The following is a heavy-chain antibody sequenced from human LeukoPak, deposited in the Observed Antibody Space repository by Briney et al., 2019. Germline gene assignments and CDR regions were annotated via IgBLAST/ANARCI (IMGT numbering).Heavy chain of an antibody. CDR3: ARGGVVPAAGYNCFDP. D-gene: IGHD2-2*01. V-gene: IGHV4-38-2*01. J-gene: IGHJ5*02. Sequence: PSETLSLTCAVSGYSISRGYYWGWIRQPPGKGLEWIGSIYHSGSTYYNPSLKTRLPISVDTSKNQFSLKLSSVTAADTAAYYCARGGVVPAAGYNCFDPWGQGTLVIVSS. CDR1: GYSISRGYY. CDR2: IYHSGST.